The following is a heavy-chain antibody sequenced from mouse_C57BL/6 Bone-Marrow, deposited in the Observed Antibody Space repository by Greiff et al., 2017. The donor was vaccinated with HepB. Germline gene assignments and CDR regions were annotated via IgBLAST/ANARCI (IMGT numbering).Heavy chain of an antibody. J-gene: IGHJ2*01. D-gene: IGHD2-2*01. CDR3: ARVWGYGNDCYY. CDR2: FHPYNDDT. Sequence: QVQLQQSGAELVKPGASVKMSCKASGYTFTTYPIEWMKQNHEKSLEWIGNFHPYNDDTKYNEKFKGKATLTVEKSSSKVYLKLSRLTSDDSAVYYCARVWGYGNDCYYWGKGTTLTVSS. CDR1: GYTFTTYP. V-gene: IGHV1-47*01.